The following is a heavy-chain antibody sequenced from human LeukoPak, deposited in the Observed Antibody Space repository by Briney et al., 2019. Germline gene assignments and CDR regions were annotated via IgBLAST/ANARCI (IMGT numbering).Heavy chain of an antibody. CDR3: ETYYFYESSGHDAFDI. CDR2: IYPGDSDT. CDR1: GYSFTSYW. V-gene: IGHV5-51*01. J-gene: IGHJ3*02. Sequence: GESLKISCKGSGYSFTSYWIGWVRQMPGKGLEWMGIIYPGDSDTGYSPSFQGQVTISADKSISTAYLQWSSLKASDTAMYYCETYYFYESSGHDAFDIWGQGTMVTVSS. D-gene: IGHD3-22*01.